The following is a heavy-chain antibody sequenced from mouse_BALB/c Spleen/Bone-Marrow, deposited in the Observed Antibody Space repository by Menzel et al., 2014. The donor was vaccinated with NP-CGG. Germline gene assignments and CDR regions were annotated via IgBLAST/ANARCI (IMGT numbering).Heavy chain of an antibody. V-gene: IGHV14-3*02. CDR2: IDPANGNT. Sequence: VQLQQSGAELVKPGASVKLSCTAAGFNIKDTYMHWVKQRPEQGLEWIGRIDPANGNTKYDPKFQGKATTTADTSSNTAYLQLSSLTSEDTAVYYCATDSSGYLDYWGQGTTLTVSS. CDR3: ATDSSGYLDY. CDR1: GFNIKDTY. J-gene: IGHJ2*01. D-gene: IGHD3-2*01.